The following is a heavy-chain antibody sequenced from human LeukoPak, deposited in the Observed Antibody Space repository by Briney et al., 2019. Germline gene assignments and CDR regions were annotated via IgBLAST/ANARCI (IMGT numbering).Heavy chain of an antibody. Sequence: GGSLRLSCAASGLTFSSYAMSCVRQAPGKGLEWVSAISGSGGSTYYADSVKGRFTISRDNSKNTLYLQMNSLRAEDTAVYYCNGELRAFDIWGQGTMVTVSS. CDR3: NGELRAFDI. D-gene: IGHD4-17*01. CDR2: ISGSGGST. J-gene: IGHJ3*02. V-gene: IGHV3-23*01. CDR1: GLTFSSYA.